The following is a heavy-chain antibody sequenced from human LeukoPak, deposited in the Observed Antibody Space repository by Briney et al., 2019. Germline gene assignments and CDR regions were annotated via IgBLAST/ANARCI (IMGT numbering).Heavy chain of an antibody. CDR1: GGSISSGDYY. Sequence: SETLSLTCTVSGGSISSGDYYWSWIRQPPGKGLEWIGYIYYSGSTYYNPSLKSRVTISVDTSKNQFSLKLSPVTAADTAVYYCARGGSHYYDSSGYYSYYFDYWGQGTLVTVSS. J-gene: IGHJ4*02. V-gene: IGHV4-30-4*08. CDR3: ARGGSHYYDSSGYYSYYFDY. D-gene: IGHD3-22*01. CDR2: IYYSGST.